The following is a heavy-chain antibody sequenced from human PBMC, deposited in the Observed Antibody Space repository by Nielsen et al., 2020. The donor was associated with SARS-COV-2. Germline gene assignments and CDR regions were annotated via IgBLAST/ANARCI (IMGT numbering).Heavy chain of an antibody. CDR2: IEQDGSEK. CDR1: GFTFSSYW. Sequence: GESLKISCAASGFTFSSYWMSWVRQAPGKGLEWVANIEQDGSEKYYVDSVKGRFTISRDNAKNSLYLQMNSLRAEDTAVYYCARDGHYYGSGSYYSETYFDYWGQGTLVTVSS. J-gene: IGHJ4*02. V-gene: IGHV3-7*01. D-gene: IGHD3-10*01. CDR3: ARDGHYYGSGSYYSETYFDY.